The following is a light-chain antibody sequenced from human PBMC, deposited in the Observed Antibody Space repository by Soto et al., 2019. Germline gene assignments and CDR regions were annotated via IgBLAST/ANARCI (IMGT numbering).Light chain of an antibody. CDR1: QSVINSY. CDR2: GAS. V-gene: IGKV3-20*01. Sequence: EIVLTQSPGTLSLSPGERATLSCRASQSVINSYLAWYQHKAGQAPRLLIYGASSRATGIPDKFSGSGSGTEFTLTIRRLEPEDFAVYYCQQYGISPWTFGQGTKVEIK. J-gene: IGKJ1*01. CDR3: QQYGISPWT.